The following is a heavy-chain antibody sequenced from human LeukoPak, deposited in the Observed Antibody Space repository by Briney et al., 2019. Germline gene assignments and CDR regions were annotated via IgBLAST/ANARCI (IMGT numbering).Heavy chain of an antibody. V-gene: IGHV4-34*01. Sequence: SETLSLTCAVYGGSFSGYYWSWIRQPPGKGLEWIGEINHRGSTSYNPSLKSRLTISKDKFKNQFSLKLTSVAVADTAVYFCARVKAVAGTLPHLLDYWGQGTLVTVSS. CDR3: ARVKAVAGTLPHLLDY. J-gene: IGHJ4*01. D-gene: IGHD6-19*01. CDR1: GGSFSGYY. CDR2: INHRGST.